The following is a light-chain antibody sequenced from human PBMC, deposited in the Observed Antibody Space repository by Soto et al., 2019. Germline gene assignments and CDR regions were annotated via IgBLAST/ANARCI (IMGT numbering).Light chain of an antibody. J-gene: IGLJ2*01. CDR3: AAWDDSLNGYVA. CDR2: SNN. Sequence: QSVLTQPPSASGTPGQRVTISCSGSSSNIGSNTVDWYQQLPGTAPKLLIYSNNQRPSGVPDRFSGSKSGTSASLAISGLQSEDEGDYYCAAWDDSLNGYVAFGGGTKLT. V-gene: IGLV1-44*01. CDR1: SSNIGSNT.